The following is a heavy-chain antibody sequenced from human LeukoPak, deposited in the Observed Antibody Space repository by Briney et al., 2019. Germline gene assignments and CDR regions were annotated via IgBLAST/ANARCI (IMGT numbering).Heavy chain of an antibody. J-gene: IGHJ4*02. CDR2: LNSEGSSI. CDR3: ARDLGGYQAY. CDR1: GFSFSSYA. V-gene: IGHV3-74*01. D-gene: IGHD3-22*01. Sequence: PGGSLRLSCAASGFSFSSYAMTWVRQAPGKGLVWVSRLNSEGSSISYADSVKGRFTISRDNAKNTLYLQMNSLGAEDTAVYYCARDLGGYQAYWGQGTLVTVSS.